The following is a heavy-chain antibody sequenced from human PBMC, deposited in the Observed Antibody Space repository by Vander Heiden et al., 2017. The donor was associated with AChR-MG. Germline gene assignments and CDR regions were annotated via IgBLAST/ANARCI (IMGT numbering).Heavy chain of an antibody. Sequence: QVQLVESGGGVVQPGRSLRLSCAAHGFTFGSYGMHWVRQAPGKGLEWVAVISYDGSNKYYADSVKGRFTISRDNSKNTLYLQMNSLRAEDTAVYYCAKESSSGWYGVFDYWGQGTLVTVSS. D-gene: IGHD6-19*01. V-gene: IGHV3-30*18. CDR1: GFTFGSYG. J-gene: IGHJ4*02. CDR3: AKESSSGWYGVFDY. CDR2: ISYDGSNK.